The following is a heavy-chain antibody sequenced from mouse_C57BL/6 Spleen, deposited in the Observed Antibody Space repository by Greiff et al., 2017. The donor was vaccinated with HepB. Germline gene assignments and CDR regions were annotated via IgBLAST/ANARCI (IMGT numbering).Heavy chain of an antibody. J-gene: IGHJ3*01. CDR3: ARDALYYYGRSPFAY. V-gene: IGHV7-1*01. CDR2: SRNKANDYTT. D-gene: IGHD1-1*01. Sequence: ASRNKANDYTTEYSASVKGRFIVSRDTSQSILYLQMNALRAEDTAIYYCARDALYYYGRSPFAYWGQGTLVTVAA.